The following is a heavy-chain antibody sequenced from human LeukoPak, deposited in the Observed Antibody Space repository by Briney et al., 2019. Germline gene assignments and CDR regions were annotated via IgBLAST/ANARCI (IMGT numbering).Heavy chain of an antibody. D-gene: IGHD3-10*01. CDR2: ISSSSSYI. CDR1: GFTFSSYS. Sequence: KPGGSLRLSCAASGFTFSSYSMNWVRQAPGKGLEWVSSISSSSSYIYYADSVKGRFTISRDNAKNSLYLQMNSLRAEDTAVYYCARSSSITMVRGVYFDYWGQGTLVTVSS. CDR3: ARSSSITMVRGVYFDY. J-gene: IGHJ4*02. V-gene: IGHV3-21*01.